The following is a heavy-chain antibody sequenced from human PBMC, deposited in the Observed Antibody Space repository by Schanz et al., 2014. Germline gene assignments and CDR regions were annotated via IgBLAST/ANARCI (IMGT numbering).Heavy chain of an antibody. CDR2: IATSSSTR. V-gene: IGHV3-11*04. CDR3: ASGVHVSSVQEGLQC. J-gene: IGHJ1*01. CDR1: GFTFSDHY. Sequence: VQLVESGGGLVQPGGSLRLSCAASGFTFSDHYMDWVRQVPGKGLEWLSYIATSSSTRHYADSVKGRVTISRDNAKNSVSLRMRRLRVEDMAVYYCASGVHVSSVQEGLQCWGRGTLVIVSS. D-gene: IGHD1-1*01.